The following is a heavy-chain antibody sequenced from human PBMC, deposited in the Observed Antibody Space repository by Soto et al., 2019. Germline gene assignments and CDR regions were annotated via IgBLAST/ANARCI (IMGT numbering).Heavy chain of an antibody. CDR3: ARELRITTAGTRAYDS. CDR1: GGTFNSYA. Sequence: QVQLMQSGAEVKKPGSSVKVSCKASGGTFNSYAVNWVRQAPGQGLEWMGGIIPIFGAANYAQKFQGRVTITADESTSTIYMELRSLKSEATAVFYCARELRITTAGTRAYDSWGQGTLVTVS. D-gene: IGHD6-13*01. CDR2: IIPIFGAA. J-gene: IGHJ4*02. V-gene: IGHV1-69*12.